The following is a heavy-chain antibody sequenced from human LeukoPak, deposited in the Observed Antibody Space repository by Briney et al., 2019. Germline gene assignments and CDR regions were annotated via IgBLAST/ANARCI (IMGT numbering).Heavy chain of an antibody. CDR1: GYTFTNYD. V-gene: IGHV1-8*03. Sequence: ASVKVSCKASGYTFTNYDINWVRQATGQGLEWMGWMDPNSGNTGYAQKFQGRVTITRNTSISTAYMELSSLRSDDTAVYYCARARGRITIFGVDPLDYWGQGTLVTVSS. CDR2: MDPNSGNT. D-gene: IGHD3-3*01. CDR3: ARARGRITIFGVDPLDY. J-gene: IGHJ4*02.